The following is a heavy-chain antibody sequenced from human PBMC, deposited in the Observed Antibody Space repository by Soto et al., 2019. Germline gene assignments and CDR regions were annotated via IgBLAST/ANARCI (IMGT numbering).Heavy chain of an antibody. V-gene: IGHV4-30-2*01. CDR3: VRVPGP. J-gene: IGHJ5*02. CDR2: IYHSGST. CDR1: GGSISSGGYS. Sequence: QLQLQESGSGLVKPSQTLSLTCVVSGGSISSGGYSWSWIRQPPGKGLEWIGYIYHSGSTYYNPGVKSWDTVSVDSSKNRFSLLLSSVTTSDTPVYYCVRVPGPWGQGTLVTVSS.